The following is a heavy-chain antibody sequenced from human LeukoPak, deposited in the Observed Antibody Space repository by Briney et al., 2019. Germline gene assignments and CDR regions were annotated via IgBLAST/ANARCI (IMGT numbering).Heavy chain of an antibody. CDR3: ARGITYYDILTGYHLSYFDY. CDR2: IYYSGST. Sequence: SETLSLTCTVSGGSISSYYWSWLRQPPGKGLEWLGYIYYSGSTNYNPSLKSRVTISVDTSKNQFSLKLSSVTAADTAVYYCARGITYYDILTGYHLSYFDYWGQGTLVTVSS. V-gene: IGHV4-59*01. CDR1: GGSISSYY. J-gene: IGHJ4*02. D-gene: IGHD3-9*01.